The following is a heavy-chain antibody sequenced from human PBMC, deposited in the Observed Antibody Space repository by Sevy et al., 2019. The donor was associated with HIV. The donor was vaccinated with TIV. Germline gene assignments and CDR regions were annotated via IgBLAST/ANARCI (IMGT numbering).Heavy chain of an antibody. CDR3: ARGANNLYN. CDR2: IKADGSET. Sequence: GESLKISCAASGFTFNNAWMTWVRQAPGKGLEWVAKIKADGSETYSVDSVKGRFSISRDNAKNALYLQMNSLRAEDTAVYYCARGANNLYNWGQGTLVTVSS. CDR1: GFTFNNAW. J-gene: IGHJ4*02. V-gene: IGHV3-7*01. D-gene: IGHD3-10*01.